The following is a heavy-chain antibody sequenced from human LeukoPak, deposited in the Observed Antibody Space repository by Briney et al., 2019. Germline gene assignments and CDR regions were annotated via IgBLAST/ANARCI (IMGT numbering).Heavy chain of an antibody. D-gene: IGHD6-19*01. V-gene: IGHV3-74*01. CDR3: ARVAVGGTRAFDI. J-gene: IGHJ3*02. Sequence: GGSLRLSCAASGCTFTNYWMHSVRQAPGKGLVWVSRVLSEGSRISYADSVKGRFTISRDNAKNTLYLQMDSLRAEDTAVYYCARVAVGGTRAFDIWGQGTTVTVSS. CDR2: VLSEGSRI. CDR1: GCTFTNYW.